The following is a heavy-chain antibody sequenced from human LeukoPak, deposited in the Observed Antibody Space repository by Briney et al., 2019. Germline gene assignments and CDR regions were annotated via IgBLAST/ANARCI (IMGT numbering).Heavy chain of an antibody. J-gene: IGHJ4*02. D-gene: IGHD3-10*01. CDR3: ARDRGYYFDY. CDR1: GFIFSSYW. Sequence: GGSLRLSCAVSGFIFSSYWMSWVRQAPGKGLEWVGKKKEDGSEKYYVDSVKGRLTISRDNAKNSTDLQMNSLRGEDTALYYCARDRGYYFDYWGQGTLVTVSS. V-gene: IGHV3-7*01. CDR2: KKEDGSEK.